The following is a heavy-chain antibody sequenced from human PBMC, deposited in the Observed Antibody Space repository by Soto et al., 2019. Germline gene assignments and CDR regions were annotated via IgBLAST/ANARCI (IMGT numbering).Heavy chain of an antibody. V-gene: IGHV3-23*01. CDR2: ISGRGDRT. Sequence: EEQLLESGGGLVQPGGSLRLSCAVSGFTFRDYGMSWVRQAPGQGLEWVSAISGRGDRTYYAHSVKGRFTISRDNSKNTLYLQMNTLRAEDTAIYFCAKDVFADSKPFDYWGQGTLVTVSS. J-gene: IGHJ4*02. CDR3: AKDVFADSKPFDY. D-gene: IGHD2-21*01. CDR1: GFTFRDYG.